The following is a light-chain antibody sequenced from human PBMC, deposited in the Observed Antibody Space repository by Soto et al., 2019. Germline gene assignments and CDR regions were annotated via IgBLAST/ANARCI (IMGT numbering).Light chain of an antibody. CDR1: QSISSW. CDR2: DAS. V-gene: IGKV1-5*01. J-gene: IGKJ5*01. Sequence: DIQMTQSPSTLSASVGDRVTITCRASQSISSWLAWYQQKPGKAPKLLVYDASSLESGVPSRFSGSGSGTDFTLTISSLQSEDFAVYYCQQYTQWPITFGQGTRLEIK. CDR3: QQYTQWPIT.